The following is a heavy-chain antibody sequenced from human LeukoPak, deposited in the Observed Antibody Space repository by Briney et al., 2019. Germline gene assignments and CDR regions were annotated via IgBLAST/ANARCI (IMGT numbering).Heavy chain of an antibody. V-gene: IGHV1-2*02. D-gene: IGHD6-6*01. J-gene: IGHJ6*03. CDR3: ARSSAQDYYYMDV. CDR2: INPNSGGT. Sequence: ASVKVSCKASGYTFTGYYMHWVRQAPGQGLEWMGWINPNSGGTNYAQKFQGRVTMTRDMSTTTDYMELSSLRSDDTAVYYCARSSAQDYYYMDVWGKGTTVTISS. CDR1: GYTFTGYY.